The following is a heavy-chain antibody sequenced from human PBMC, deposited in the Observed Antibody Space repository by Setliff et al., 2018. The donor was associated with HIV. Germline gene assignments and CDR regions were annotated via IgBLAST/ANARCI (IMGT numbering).Heavy chain of an antibody. CDR2: ISAYNGDT. D-gene: IGHD2-2*01. CDR3: ARGPSGVVPAAFYGPLEY. J-gene: IGHJ4*02. Sequence: ASVKVSCKASGYTFSSYGISWVRQAPGQGLEWVGWISAYNGDTKYAQELQGRVTITRDSSASTAYMEVNSLTSEDMALYFCARGPSGVVPAAFYGPLEYWGQGTLVTVSS. CDR1: GYTFSSYG. V-gene: IGHV1-18*03.